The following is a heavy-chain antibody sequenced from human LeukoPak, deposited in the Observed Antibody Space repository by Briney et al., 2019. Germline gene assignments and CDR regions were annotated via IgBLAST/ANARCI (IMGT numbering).Heavy chain of an antibody. CDR2: INHSGST. J-gene: IGHJ4*02. CDR3: ARQGGYSSGWYLGS. Sequence: SETLSLTCAVYVGSFSGYYWSWIRQPPGKGLEWIGEINHSGSTNYNPSLKSRVTISVDTSKNQFSLKLSSVTAADTAVYYCARQGGYSSGWYLGSWGQGTLVTVSS. V-gene: IGHV4-34*01. CDR1: VGSFSGYY. D-gene: IGHD6-19*01.